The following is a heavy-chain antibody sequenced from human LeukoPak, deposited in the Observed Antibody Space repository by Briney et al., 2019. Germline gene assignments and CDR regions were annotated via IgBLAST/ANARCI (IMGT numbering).Heavy chain of an antibody. CDR2: ISSSSSTI. V-gene: IGHV3-48*01. CDR3: ARNALGYYMDV. Sequence: PGGSLRLSCAASGLTFHYYAMTWVRQAPGKGLEWVSYISSSSSTIYYADSVKGRFTISRDNAKNSLYLQMNSLRAEDTAVYYCARNALGYYMDVWGKGTTVTVSS. CDR1: GLTFHYYA. J-gene: IGHJ6*03.